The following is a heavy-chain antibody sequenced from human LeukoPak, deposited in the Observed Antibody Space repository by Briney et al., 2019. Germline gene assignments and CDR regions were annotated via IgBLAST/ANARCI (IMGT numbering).Heavy chain of an antibody. Sequence: GGSLRLSCAASGFTFSTYWMNWFRQTPGKGLEWVSSISSSSSYIYYADSVKGRFTISRDNAKKSLFLQMNSLRAEDTAVYYCARLMWELPPHYYYMDVWGKGTTVTISS. D-gene: IGHD1-26*01. CDR3: ARLMWELPPHYYYMDV. CDR1: GFTFSTYW. CDR2: ISSSSSYI. J-gene: IGHJ6*03. V-gene: IGHV3-21*01.